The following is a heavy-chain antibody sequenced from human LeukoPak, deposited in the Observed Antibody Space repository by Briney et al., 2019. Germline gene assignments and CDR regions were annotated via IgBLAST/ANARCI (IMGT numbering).Heavy chain of an antibody. J-gene: IGHJ4*02. CDR1: GYTFTGYY. CDR2: INPNSGGT. D-gene: IGHD3-10*01. V-gene: IGHV1-2*02. Sequence: ASVKVSCKASGYTFTGYYMHWVRQAPGQVLEWMGWINPNSGGTNYAQKFQGRVTMTRDTSISTAYMELSRLGSDDTAVFYCARVPILSSHYISDSIDYWGQGTLVTVSS. CDR3: ARVPILSSHYISDSIDY.